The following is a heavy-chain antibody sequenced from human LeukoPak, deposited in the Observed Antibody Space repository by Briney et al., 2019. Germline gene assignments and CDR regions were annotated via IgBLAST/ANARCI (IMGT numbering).Heavy chain of an antibody. CDR3: ARGVRFLEWLSDAFDI. V-gene: IGHV3-7*01. CDR1: GFTFSSYW. J-gene: IGHJ3*02. CDR2: IKQDGSEK. Sequence: PGGSLRLSFAASGFTFSSYWMSWVRQAPGEGLEWVANIKQDGSEKYYVDSVKGRFTISRDNAKNSLYLQMNSLRAEDTAVYYCARGVRFLEWLSDAFDIWGQGTMVTVSS. D-gene: IGHD3-3*01.